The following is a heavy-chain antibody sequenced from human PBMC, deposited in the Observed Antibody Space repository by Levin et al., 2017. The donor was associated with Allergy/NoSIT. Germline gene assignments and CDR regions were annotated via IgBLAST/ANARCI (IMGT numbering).Heavy chain of an antibody. Sequence: GGSLRLSCSAPGFSFSSHNMNWVRQAPEKGLEWVSSISTRATYIDYADSVRGRFTISRDDAKNSLYLEMNSLKVEDTAVYYCARGPCSGGVCNMGDWFDPWGQGTLVTVSS. V-gene: IGHV3-21*01. J-gene: IGHJ5*02. D-gene: IGHD2-8*02. CDR3: ARGPCSGGVCNMGDWFDP. CDR1: GFSFSSHN. CDR2: ISTRATYI.